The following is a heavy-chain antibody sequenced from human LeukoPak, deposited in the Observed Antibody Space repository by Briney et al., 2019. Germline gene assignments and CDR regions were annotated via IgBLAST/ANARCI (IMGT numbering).Heavy chain of an antibody. V-gene: IGHV4-4*02. CDR1: GDSINSLDL. CDR2: MYLSGTT. CDR3: AGLVGRYSSGLYYYYFDY. J-gene: IGHJ4*02. Sequence: SETLSLTCTVSGDSINSLDLWSWVRQPPGKGLEWIGEMYLSGTTHSSPSVKSRVTISIDKSKNQFFLNLSSVTAADTAVYYCAGLVGRYSSGLYYYYFDYWGQGTLVTVSS. D-gene: IGHD3-22*01.